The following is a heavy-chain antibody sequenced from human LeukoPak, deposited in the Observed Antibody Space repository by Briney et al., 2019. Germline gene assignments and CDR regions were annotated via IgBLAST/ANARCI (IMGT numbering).Heavy chain of an antibody. D-gene: IGHD6-13*01. V-gene: IGHV3-23*01. J-gene: IGHJ4*02. CDR2: ISGSGGST. CDR1: GFTFSSYA. Sequence: GGSLRLSCAASGFTFSSYALSWVRQAPGKGLEGVSAISGSGGSTYYADSVKGRFTISRDNSKNTLYLQMNSLRAEDTAVYYCAKSRAAGPNFDYWGQGTPVTVSS. CDR3: AKSRAAGPNFDY.